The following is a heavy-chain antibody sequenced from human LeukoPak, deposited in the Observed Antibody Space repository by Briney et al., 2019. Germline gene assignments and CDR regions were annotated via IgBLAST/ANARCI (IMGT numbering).Heavy chain of an antibody. CDR3: AKELDSSGYFDY. Sequence: GGSLRLSCAASGFTFSNYDMSWVRQAPGKGLEWVSGISGSGGSTYHVDSVKGRFTISRDNSKNTLYLQMNSLRAEDTAVYYCAKELDSSGYFDYWGQGTLVTVSS. J-gene: IGHJ4*02. CDR1: GFTFSNYD. V-gene: IGHV3-23*01. D-gene: IGHD3-22*01. CDR2: ISGSGGST.